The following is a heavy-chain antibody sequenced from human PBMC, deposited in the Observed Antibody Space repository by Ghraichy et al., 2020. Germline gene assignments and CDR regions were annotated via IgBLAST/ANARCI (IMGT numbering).Heavy chain of an antibody. CDR2: ISYDGSNK. CDR3: ARGHTIVVVPTSN. J-gene: IGHJ4*02. Sequence: GGSLRLSCAASGFTFSSYAMHWVRQAPGKGLEWVAVISYDGSNKYYADSVKGRFTISRDNSKNTLYLQMNSLRAEDTAVYYCARGHTIVVVPTSNWGQGTLVTVSS. V-gene: IGHV3-30*04. CDR1: GFTFSSYA. D-gene: IGHD2-2*01.